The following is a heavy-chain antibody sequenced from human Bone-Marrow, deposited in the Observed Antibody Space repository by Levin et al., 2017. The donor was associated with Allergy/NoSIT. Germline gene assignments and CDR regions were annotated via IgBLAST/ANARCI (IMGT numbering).Heavy chain of an antibody. D-gene: IGHD3-10*01. CDR3: AGVPAGSSGSIDY. CDR2: FYYSGSI. V-gene: IGHV4-61*01. Sequence: PSETLSLTCTVSGGSVSSGSYYWGWIRQPPGKGLEWIGYFYYSGSIKDDPSLKSRVYISVDTSKNQFSLTLSFVTAADTAVYYCAGVPAGSSGSIDYWGQGTLVTVSS. J-gene: IGHJ4*02. CDR1: GGSVSSGSYY.